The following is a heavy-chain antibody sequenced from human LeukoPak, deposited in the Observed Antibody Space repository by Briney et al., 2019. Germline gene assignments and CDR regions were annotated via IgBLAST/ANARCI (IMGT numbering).Heavy chain of an antibody. CDR2: ISYDGSNK. CDR3: AKVDSSDYGDLRIPADY. CDR1: GFIFSSYG. V-gene: IGHV3-30*18. D-gene: IGHD4-17*01. Sequence: PGGSLRLSCAASGFIFSSYGMHWVRQAPGKGLEWVAVISYDGSNKYYADSVKGRFTISRGNSKNTLYLQMNSLRVEDTAVYYCAKVDSSDYGDLRIPADYWGQGTLVTVSP. J-gene: IGHJ4*02.